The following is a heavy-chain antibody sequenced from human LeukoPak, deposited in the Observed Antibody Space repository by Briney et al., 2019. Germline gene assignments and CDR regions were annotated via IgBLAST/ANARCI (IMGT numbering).Heavy chain of an antibody. D-gene: IGHD1-26*01. Sequence: GGSLRLSCAASGFVFSTYDMHWVRQAPGKGLEWVSFIGSAGDTYYPGSVKGRFTISRENAKNSLFLQMNNLRAGDTAVYYCASGGRKWDDYYYYYMDVWGKGTTVTVSS. CDR1: GFVFSTYD. V-gene: IGHV3-13*01. J-gene: IGHJ6*03. CDR2: IGSAGDT. CDR3: ASGGRKWDDYYYYYMDV.